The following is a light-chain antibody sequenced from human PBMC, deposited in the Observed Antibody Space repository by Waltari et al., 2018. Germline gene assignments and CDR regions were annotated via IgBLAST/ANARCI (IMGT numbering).Light chain of an antibody. CDR3: QQYSATPPT. CDR1: QSVSSSY. CDR2: GAS. Sequence: EIVLTQSPGTLSLSPGERATLPCRASQSVSSSYLAWYQQKPGQAPRLLIYGASSRATGIPDRFSGSGSGTDFTLTISRLEPEDFAVYYCQQYSATPPTFGQGTKVEIK. J-gene: IGKJ1*01. V-gene: IGKV3-20*01.